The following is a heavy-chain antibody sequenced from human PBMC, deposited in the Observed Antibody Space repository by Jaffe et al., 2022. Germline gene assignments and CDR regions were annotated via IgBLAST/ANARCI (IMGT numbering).Heavy chain of an antibody. J-gene: IGHJ2*01. D-gene: IGHD2-15*01. Sequence: QVQLQESGPGLVKPSGTLSLTCAVSGGSISSSNWWSWVRQPPGKGLEWIGEIYHSGSTNYNPSLKSRVTISVDKSKNQFSLKLSSVTAADTAVYYCARLDIVVAATISYWYFDLWGRGTLVTVSS. V-gene: IGHV4-4*02. CDR2: IYHSGST. CDR1: GGSISSSNW. CDR3: ARLDIVVAATISYWYFDL.